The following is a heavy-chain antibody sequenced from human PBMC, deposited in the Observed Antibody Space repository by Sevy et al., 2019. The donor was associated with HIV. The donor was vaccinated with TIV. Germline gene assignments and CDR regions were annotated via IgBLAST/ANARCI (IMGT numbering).Heavy chain of an antibody. D-gene: IGHD4-17*01. V-gene: IGHV3-30-3*01. J-gene: IGHJ4*02. CDR2: ISYDGSNK. CDR3: ARVIGYGDYEAFDY. Sequence: GGSLRLSCAASGFTFSSYVMHWVRQAPGKGLEWVAVISYDGSNKYYADSVKGRFTISRDNSKNTLYLQMNSLRAEDTAVYYCARVIGYGDYEAFDYWGQGTLVTVSS. CDR1: GFTFSSYV.